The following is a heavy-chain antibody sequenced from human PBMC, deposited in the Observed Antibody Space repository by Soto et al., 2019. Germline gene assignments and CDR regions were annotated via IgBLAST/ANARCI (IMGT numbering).Heavy chain of an antibody. D-gene: IGHD3-10*01. CDR3: ASSYGSGYRAFDY. J-gene: IGHJ4*02. CDR2: VNPIVSMS. Sequence: QVQLVQSGAEVKRPGSSVKVSCKASGDTFNFYSINWVRQAPGLGLEWMGRVNPIVSMSNYAQKFQGRVTMPAEKSTITAYMDLSSLRSEDTAIYYCASSYGSGYRAFDYWGQGALVTVSS. V-gene: IGHV1-69*02. CDR1: GDTFNFYS.